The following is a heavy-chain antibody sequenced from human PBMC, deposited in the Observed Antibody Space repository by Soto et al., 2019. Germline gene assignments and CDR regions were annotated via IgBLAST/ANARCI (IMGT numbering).Heavy chain of an antibody. V-gene: IGHV3-30*18. J-gene: IGHJ4*02. D-gene: IGHD6-19*01. CDR2: ISYDGSNK. Sequence: PGGSLRLSCAASGFTFSSYGMHWVRQAPGKGLEWVAVISYDGSNKYYADSVKGRFTISRDNSKNTLYLQMNSLRAEDTAVYYCAKDRRAVAAPPYYFDYWGQGTLVTVSS. CDR3: AKDRRAVAAPPYYFDY. CDR1: GFTFSSYG.